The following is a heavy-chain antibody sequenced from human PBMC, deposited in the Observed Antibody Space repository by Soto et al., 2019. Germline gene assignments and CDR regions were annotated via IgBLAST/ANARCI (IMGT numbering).Heavy chain of an antibody. CDR2: IYYGGSS. Sequence: QVRLQESGPGLVKPSETLSLTCTVSGGSISSYYWSWIRQPPGKGLEWIGYIYYGGSSNYNPSLKSRVTMSVDTSKSQFSLKLSSVTAADTAVYYCARGHDFWSGSTYYYYYMDVWGKGTTVTVSS. CDR1: GGSISSYY. D-gene: IGHD3-3*01. CDR3: ARGHDFWSGSTYYYYYMDV. V-gene: IGHV4-59*01. J-gene: IGHJ6*03.